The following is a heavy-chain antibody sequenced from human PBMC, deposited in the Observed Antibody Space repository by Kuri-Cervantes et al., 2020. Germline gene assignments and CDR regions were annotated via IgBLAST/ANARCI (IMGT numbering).Heavy chain of an antibody. D-gene: IGHD3-10*01. CDR2: INPSGGST. CDR3: ARDIELLWFGELGADHYYYYGMDV. J-gene: IGHJ6*02. CDR1: GYTFTSYD. Sequence: ASVKVSCKASGYTFTSYDINWVRQAPGQGLEWMGIINPSGGSTSYAQKFQGRVTMTRDTSTSTVYMELSSLRSEDTAVYYCARDIELLWFGELGADHYYYYGMDVWGQGTTVTVSS. V-gene: IGHV1-46*01.